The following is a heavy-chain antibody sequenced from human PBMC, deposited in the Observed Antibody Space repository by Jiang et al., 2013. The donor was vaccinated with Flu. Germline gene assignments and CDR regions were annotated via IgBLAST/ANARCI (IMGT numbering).Heavy chain of an antibody. J-gene: IGHJ4*02. CDR2: VIPIFGTS. D-gene: IGHD3-22*01. CDR1: AGTFSSYA. V-gene: IGHV1-69*01. CDR3: ARGLSYFDGSSPPGF. Sequence: QLVESEAEVKKPGSSVKVSCKASAGTFSSYAFSWVRQAPGQGLEWMGGVIPIFGTSNYARKFQGRVTITADESADESTSTAYMELSSLRSEDTAVYYCARGLSYFDGSSPPGFWGQGTLVTVSS.